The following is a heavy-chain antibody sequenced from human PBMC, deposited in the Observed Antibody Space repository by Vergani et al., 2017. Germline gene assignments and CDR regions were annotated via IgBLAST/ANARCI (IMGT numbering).Heavy chain of an antibody. Sequence: QVQLQESGPGLVKPSQTLSLTCTVSGASINNDFYYWHWIRQPAGKGLEWIGRIYVSGITDYNSSLQSRVSMSVDTSKNQFSLTLTSVTAADTAVYYCARQSLYSGAWYEDYWGQGTLVTVSS. CDR1: GASINNDFYY. D-gene: IGHD6-19*01. CDR2: IYVSGIT. J-gene: IGHJ4*02. CDR3: ARQSLYSGAWYEDY. V-gene: IGHV4-61*02.